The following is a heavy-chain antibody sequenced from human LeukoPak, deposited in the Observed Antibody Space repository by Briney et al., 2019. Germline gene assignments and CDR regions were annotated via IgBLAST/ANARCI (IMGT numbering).Heavy chain of an antibody. D-gene: IGHD6-13*01. Sequence: SVKVSCKASGGTFSSYAISWVRQAPGQGLEWMGRIIPILGIANYAQKFQGRVTITADKSTSTAYMELSSLKASDTAMYYCARRDGSSWYKENWFDPWGQGTLVTVSS. V-gene: IGHV1-69*04. CDR3: ARRDGSSWYKENWFDP. J-gene: IGHJ5*02. CDR1: GGTFSSYA. CDR2: IIPILGIA.